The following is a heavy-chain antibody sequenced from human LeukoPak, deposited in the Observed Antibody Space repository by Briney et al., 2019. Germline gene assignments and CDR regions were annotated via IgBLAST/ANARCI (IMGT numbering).Heavy chain of an antibody. CDR1: GFTFSDYY. V-gene: IGHV3-11*04. Sequence: PGGSLRLSCAASGFTFSDYYMSWIRQAPGKGLEWVSYISSSGSTIYYADSVKGRFTISRDNAKNSLYLQMNSLRAEDTAVYYCANDYLPNGSSWYGSDRDYWGQGTLVTVSS. J-gene: IGHJ4*02. CDR3: ANDYLPNGSSWYGSDRDY. D-gene: IGHD6-13*01. CDR2: ISSSGSTI.